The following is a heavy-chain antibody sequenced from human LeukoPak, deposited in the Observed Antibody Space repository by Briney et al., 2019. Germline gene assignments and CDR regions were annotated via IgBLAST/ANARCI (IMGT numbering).Heavy chain of an antibody. CDR1: GGSISSYY. Sequence: SETLSLTCTVSGGSISSYYWSWIRQPPGKGLEWIGEINHSGSTNYNPSLKSRVTISVDTSKNQFSLKLSSVTAADTAVYYCARGLSVSNGGYYYYGMDVWGQGTTVTVSS. CDR3: ARGLSVSNGGYYYYGMDV. D-gene: IGHD2-8*01. V-gene: IGHV4-34*01. CDR2: INHSGST. J-gene: IGHJ6*02.